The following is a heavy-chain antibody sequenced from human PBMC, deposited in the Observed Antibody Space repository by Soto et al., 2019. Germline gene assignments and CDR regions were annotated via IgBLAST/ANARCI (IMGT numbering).Heavy chain of an antibody. CDR1: GYSFTSYW. CDR3: ARPSSDSSSWPY. J-gene: IGHJ4*02. CDR2: IDPSDSYT. D-gene: IGHD6-13*01. V-gene: IGHV5-10-1*01. Sequence: GESLKISCKGSGYSFTSYWISWVRQMPGKGLEWTGRIDPSDSYTNYSPSFQGHVTISADKSISTAYLQWSSLKASDTAMYYCARPSSDSSSWPYWGQGTLVTVSS.